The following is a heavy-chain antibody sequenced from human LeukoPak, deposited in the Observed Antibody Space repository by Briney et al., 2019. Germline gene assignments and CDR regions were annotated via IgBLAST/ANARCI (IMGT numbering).Heavy chain of an antibody. CDR3: ARLDTPFNIVVANQASNGANY. V-gene: IGHV1-69*05. Sequence: SVKVSCKASGGAFSSYAISWVRQAPGQGLEWMGGIIPIFGTANYAQKFQGRVTITTDESTSTAYMELSSLRSEDTAVYYCARLDTPFNIVVANQASNGANYWGQGTLVTVSS. D-gene: IGHD2-15*01. J-gene: IGHJ4*02. CDR2: IIPIFGTA. CDR1: GGAFSSYA.